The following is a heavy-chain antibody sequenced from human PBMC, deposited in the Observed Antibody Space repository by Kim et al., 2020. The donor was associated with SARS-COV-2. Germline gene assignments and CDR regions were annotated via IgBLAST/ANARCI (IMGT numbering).Heavy chain of an antibody. V-gene: IGHV3-23*01. CDR3: AKWVVPAAIYYYYYGMDV. J-gene: IGHJ6*02. CDR1: GFTFSSYA. D-gene: IGHD2-2*01. Sequence: GGSLRLSCAASGFTFSSYAMSWVRQAPGKGLEWVSAISGSGGSTYYADSVKGRFTISRDNSKNTLYLQMNSLRAEDTAVYYCAKWVVPAAIYYYYYGMDVWGQGITVTVSS. CDR2: ISGSGGST.